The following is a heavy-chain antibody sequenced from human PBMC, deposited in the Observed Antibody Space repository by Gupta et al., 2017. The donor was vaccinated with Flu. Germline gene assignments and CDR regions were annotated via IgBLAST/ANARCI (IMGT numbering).Heavy chain of an antibody. D-gene: IGHD2-15*01. V-gene: IGHV3-23*01. CDR3: AKGVASCCFDY. Sequence: EVQLLESGGGLVQPGGSLRLSCAASGFTFSSYAMSWVRQAPGKGLEWVSAISGSGDNPYYADSVKGRFSISRDNSKNTLYLQMNSLRAEDTAVYYCAKGVASCCFDYWGQGILVTVSS. CDR2: ISGSGDNP. CDR1: GFTFSSYA. J-gene: IGHJ4*02.